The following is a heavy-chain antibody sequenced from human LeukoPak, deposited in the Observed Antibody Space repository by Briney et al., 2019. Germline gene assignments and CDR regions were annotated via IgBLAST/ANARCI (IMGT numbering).Heavy chain of an antibody. J-gene: IGHJ6*02. V-gene: IGHV3-23*01. CDR2: ISGSGGTT. D-gene: IGHD1-26*01. CDR3: AKDTSGSTSYSYHYGMDV. Sequence: GGSLRLSCVTSGFTFSSYAMSWVRQAPGKGLEWVSVISGSGGTTYYADSVKGRFTISRDNSKRTLYLQMNSLRAEDTAVYYCAKDTSGSTSYSYHYGMDVWGQGTTVTVSS. CDR1: GFTFSSYA.